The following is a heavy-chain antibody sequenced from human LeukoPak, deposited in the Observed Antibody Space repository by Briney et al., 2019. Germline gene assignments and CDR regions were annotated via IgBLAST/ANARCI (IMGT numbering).Heavy chain of an antibody. J-gene: IGHJ6*03. CDR3: AASPKRGGTPLWNPCNYDYFMDV. CDR2: GLPIICST. V-gene: IGHV1-69*13. D-gene: IGHD1-1*01. CDR1: GGTFSAYA. Sequence: GASVKVSFKSSGGTFSAYASSWVRQATRQGPEWIVRGLPIICSTTYAHNFQRTVTITAADSARTVYMDLRSLRTADTVLYYCAASPKRGGTPLWNPCNYDYFMDVWGKGTTVTVSS.